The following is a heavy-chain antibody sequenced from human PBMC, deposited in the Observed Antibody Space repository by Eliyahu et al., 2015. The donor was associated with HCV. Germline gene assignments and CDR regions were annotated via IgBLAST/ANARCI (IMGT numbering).Heavy chain of an antibody. CDR3: ARLGRATVPEYFQH. CDR1: GXXIXRGXYY. V-gene: IGHV4-30-4*01. Sequence: QVQLQESGPGLVKPSQTLSLTCTVPGXXIXRGXYYLTWIRQPPGKGLEWIGYIYYSGSTYYNPSLKSRVTISVDTSKNQFSLKLSSVTAADTAVYYCARLGRATVPEYFQHWGQGTLVTVSS. D-gene: IGHD4-17*01. J-gene: IGHJ1*01. CDR2: IYYSGST.